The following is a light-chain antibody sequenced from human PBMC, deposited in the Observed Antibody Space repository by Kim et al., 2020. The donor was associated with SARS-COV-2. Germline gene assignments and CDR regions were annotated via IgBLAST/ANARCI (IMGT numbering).Light chain of an antibody. V-gene: IGLV3-1*01. J-gene: IGLJ7*01. CDR1: KLGTKF. Sequence: LSPGQTASTACSGDKLGTKFGHWDQQKSGQSPALVIYQTALRPTGTPERFSGSLYGNTATLTIRGSQVMVEDDYFCQAWDETYAVFGGGTQLTVL. CDR2: QTA. CDR3: QAWDETYAV.